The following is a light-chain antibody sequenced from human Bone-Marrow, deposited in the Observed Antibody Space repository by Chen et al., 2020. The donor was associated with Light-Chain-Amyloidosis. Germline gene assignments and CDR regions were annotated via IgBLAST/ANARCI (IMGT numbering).Light chain of an antibody. V-gene: IGKV4-1*01. CDR1: QSVLHSPNNKNY. CDR2: WAS. CDR3: HQYCSTPRT. J-gene: IGKJ1*01. Sequence: DIVMTQSPASLAVSLGERATINCKSSQSVLHSPNNKNYLAWYQQKPGQPPKLLIYWASTRESGVTDRFSGSGSGTDFTLTISSLQAEDVAVYYCHQYCSTPRTFGQGTKVEIK.